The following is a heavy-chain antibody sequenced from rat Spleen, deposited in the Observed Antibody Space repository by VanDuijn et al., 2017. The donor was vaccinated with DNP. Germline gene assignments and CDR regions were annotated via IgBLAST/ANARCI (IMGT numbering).Heavy chain of an antibody. D-gene: IGHD4-3*01. V-gene: IGHV5-19*01. CDR2: ISPSGGGT. CDR1: GITFSNSG. CDR3: TSPVPSGHYVMDA. J-gene: IGHJ4*01. Sequence: EVQLVESGGGLVQPGRSLKLSCAASGITFSNSGMHWIRQAPTKGLEWVTSISPSGGGTYYRGSVKGRFTISRDNAKNSLILQMASLRSEDTATYYCTSPVPSGHYVMDAWGQGTSVTVSS.